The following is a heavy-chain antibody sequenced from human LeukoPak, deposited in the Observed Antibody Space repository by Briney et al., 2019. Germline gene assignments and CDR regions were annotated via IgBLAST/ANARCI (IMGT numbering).Heavy chain of an antibody. V-gene: IGHV3-23*01. CDR1: RFTFSSYA. Sequence: GGSLRLSCAASRFTFSSYAMSWVRQAPGKGLEWVSVISGSGGSTYYADSVKGRFTISRDNSKSTLHLQMNSLRAEDTAVYYCAKDLRYSGSPRAFDIWGQGTMVTVSS. D-gene: IGHD1-26*01. CDR3: AKDLRYSGSPRAFDI. CDR2: ISGSGGST. J-gene: IGHJ3*02.